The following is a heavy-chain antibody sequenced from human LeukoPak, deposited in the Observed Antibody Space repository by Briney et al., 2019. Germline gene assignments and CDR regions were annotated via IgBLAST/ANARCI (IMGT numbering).Heavy chain of an antibody. V-gene: IGHV1-2*02. CDR1: GYTFTGYY. Sequence: GASVKVSCKASGYTFTGYYMHWVRQAPGKGLEGMGWINPNSGGTNYAQKFQGRVTMTRDTSISTAYMELSRLRSDDTAVYYCARDNYYDSSGYNYWGQGTLVTVSS. CDR2: INPNSGGT. D-gene: IGHD3-22*01. J-gene: IGHJ4*02. CDR3: ARDNYYDSSGYNY.